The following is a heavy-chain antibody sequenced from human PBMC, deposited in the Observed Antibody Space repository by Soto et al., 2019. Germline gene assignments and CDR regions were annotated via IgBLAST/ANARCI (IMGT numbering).Heavy chain of an antibody. J-gene: IGHJ1*01. CDR3: AKNIGDYYDSSGYYPEYFQH. V-gene: IGHV3-30*18. Sequence: PGGSLRLSCAASGFTFSSYGMHWVRQAPGKGLEWAAVISYDGSNKYYADSVKGRFTISRDNSKNTLYLQMNSLRADDTAVYFCAKNIGDYYDSSGYYPEYFQHWGQGTLVTVSS. CDR2: ISYDGSNK. CDR1: GFTFSSYG. D-gene: IGHD3-22*01.